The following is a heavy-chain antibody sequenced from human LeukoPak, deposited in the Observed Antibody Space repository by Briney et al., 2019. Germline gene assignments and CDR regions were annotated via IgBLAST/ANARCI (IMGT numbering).Heavy chain of an antibody. D-gene: IGHD2-8*01. Sequence: PSQTLSLTCSVSGGSIRSGDYYWGWIRQPPGKGLEWIGYIYYSGSTNYNPSLKSRVTISIDTSKNQFSLKLSSVAAADTAVYYCARGNGWFVYWGEGTLVTVSS. J-gene: IGHJ5*01. CDR3: ARGNGWFVY. CDR2: IYYSGST. CDR1: GGSIRSGDYY. V-gene: IGHV4-61*08.